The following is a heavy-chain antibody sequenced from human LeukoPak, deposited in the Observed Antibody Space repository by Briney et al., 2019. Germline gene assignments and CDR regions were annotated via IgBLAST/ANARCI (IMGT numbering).Heavy chain of an antibody. V-gene: IGHV3-20*04. J-gene: IGHJ4*02. CDR3: ARDRSATWYSLED. CDR2: ISWDGDST. Sequence: GGSLRLSCSGSGFKLEDFGMNWVRQAPGKGLEWVAGISWDGDSTSYADSVRGRFTISRDNAKKSVYLQMNTLRAGDTALYYCARDRSATWYSLEDWGQGTLVTVSS. D-gene: IGHD2-21*02. CDR1: GFKLEDFG.